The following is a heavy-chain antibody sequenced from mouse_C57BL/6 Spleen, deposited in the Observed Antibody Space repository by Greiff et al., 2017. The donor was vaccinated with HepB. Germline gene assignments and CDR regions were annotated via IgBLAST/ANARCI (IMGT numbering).Heavy chain of an antibody. CDR2: IDPSDSYT. D-gene: IGHD2-4*01. CDR3: ASGRAPYDYDVGYAMDY. J-gene: IGHJ4*01. Sequence: VQLQQPGAELVMPGASVKLSCKASGYTFTSYWMHWVKQRPGQGLEWIGEIDPSDSYTNYNQKFKGKSTLTVDKSSSTAYMQLSSLTSEDSAVYYCASGRAPYDYDVGYAMDYWGQGTSVTVSS. V-gene: IGHV1-69*01. CDR1: GYTFTSYW.